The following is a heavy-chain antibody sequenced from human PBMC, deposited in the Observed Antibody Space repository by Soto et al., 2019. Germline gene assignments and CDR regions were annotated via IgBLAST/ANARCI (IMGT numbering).Heavy chain of an antibody. CDR3: GKDWDYGGNSALDY. CDR1: GFTFDDYG. D-gene: IGHD4-17*01. Sequence: EVQLVESGGGLVQPGRSLRLSCAASGFTFDDYGMQWVRQVPGKGLEWVSGISWNSGKIGYADSVKGRFTISRDNAKNSLYLQMNSLRAEDTALYHCGKDWDYGGNSALDYWGQGTLVTVSS. J-gene: IGHJ4*02. V-gene: IGHV3-9*01. CDR2: ISWNSGKI.